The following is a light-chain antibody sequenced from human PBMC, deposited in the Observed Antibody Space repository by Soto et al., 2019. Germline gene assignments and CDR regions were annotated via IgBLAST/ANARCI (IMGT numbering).Light chain of an antibody. J-gene: IGLJ3*02. Sequence: QSMLTQPPSASGTPGQRVTISCSGSSSNIGRNIVHWYQQVPGTAPKPLIYNNNQRPSGVPDRFSGSKSATSASLAISGLQSEDEADYYCAAWDDSLKGWVFGGGTKLTVL. CDR3: AAWDDSLKGWV. CDR1: SSNIGRNI. CDR2: NNN. V-gene: IGLV1-44*01.